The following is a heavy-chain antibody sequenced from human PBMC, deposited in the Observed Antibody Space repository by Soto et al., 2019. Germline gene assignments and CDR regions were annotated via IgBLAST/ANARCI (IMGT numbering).Heavy chain of an antibody. Sequence: GSLRLSCAASGFLFSAYWMSWVRQAPGKGLEWVANIHGDGGKIYYVDSVKGRFTISRDNAKRSLYLQMNSLRAEDTAVYYCARDFYGGYTYGPGDYWGQGALVTVSS. V-gene: IGHV3-7*01. D-gene: IGHD5-18*01. J-gene: IGHJ4*02. CDR3: ARDFYGGYTYGPGDY. CDR2: IHGDGGKI. CDR1: GFLFSAYW.